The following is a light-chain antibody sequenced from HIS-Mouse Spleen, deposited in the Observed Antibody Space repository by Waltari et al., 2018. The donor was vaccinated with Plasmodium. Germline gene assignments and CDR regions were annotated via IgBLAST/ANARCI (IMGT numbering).Light chain of an antibody. CDR3: QQYGSSPRT. CDR1: QSVSSSY. J-gene: IGKJ5*01. V-gene: IGKV3-20*01. Sequence: ELVLTQSPGTLSLSPGARATLSSRASQSVSSSYLAWYQQKPGQAPRLLILGASSRATGIPDRFSGSGSGTDFTLTISRLEPEDFAVYYCQQYGSSPRTFGQGTRLEIK. CDR2: GAS.